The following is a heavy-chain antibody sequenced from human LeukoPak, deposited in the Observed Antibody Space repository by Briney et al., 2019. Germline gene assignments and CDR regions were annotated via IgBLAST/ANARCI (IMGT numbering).Heavy chain of an antibody. J-gene: IGHJ6*03. CDR2: ISSSGSTI. D-gene: IGHD1-26*01. V-gene: IGHV3-48*04. CDR3: ARQREHYYYYYYMDV. CDR1: GFTFSSYG. Sequence: PGGSLRLSCAASGFTFSSYGMNWVRQAPGKGLEWLSYISSSGSTISYADSVKGRFTISRDNAKNSLYLQMNSLRAEDTALYHCARQREHYYYYYYMDVWGKGTTVTISS.